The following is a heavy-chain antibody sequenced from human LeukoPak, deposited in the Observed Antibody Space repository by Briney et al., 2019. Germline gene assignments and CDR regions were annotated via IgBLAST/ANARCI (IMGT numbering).Heavy chain of an antibody. J-gene: IGHJ4*02. V-gene: IGHV3-7*01. CDR1: GFTFSSYS. D-gene: IGHD3-3*01. Sequence: PGGSLRLSCAASGFTFSSYSMNWVRQAPGKGLEWVANIKQDGSEYSYVDSVKGRFTISRDSAKNSLYLQMNSLRAEDTAVYYCARDGGDFDYWGQGTLVTVSS. CDR3: ARDGGDFDY. CDR2: IKQDGSEY.